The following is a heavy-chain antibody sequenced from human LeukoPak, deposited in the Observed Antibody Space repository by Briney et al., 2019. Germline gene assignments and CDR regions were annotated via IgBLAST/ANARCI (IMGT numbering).Heavy chain of an antibody. CDR1: GYTFTGYY. Sequence: GASVKLSCKASGYTFTGYYMHWVRQAPGQGLEWMGWINPNSGGTNYAQKFQGWVTMTRDTSISTAYMELSRLRSDDTAVYYCARASGCSPGYYYYGMDVWGKGTTVTVSS. CDR2: INPNSGGT. D-gene: IGHD5-18*01. J-gene: IGHJ6*04. V-gene: IGHV1-2*04. CDR3: ARASGCSPGYYYYGMDV.